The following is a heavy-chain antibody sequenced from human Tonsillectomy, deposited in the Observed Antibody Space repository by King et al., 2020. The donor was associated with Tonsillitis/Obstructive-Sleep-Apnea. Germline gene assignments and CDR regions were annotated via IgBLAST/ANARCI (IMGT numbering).Heavy chain of an antibody. CDR2: ISGSGGGT. CDR1: GFTFGSYA. V-gene: IGHV3-23*04. CDR3: AKGKDNSGWYYYGMDV. D-gene: IGHD6-19*01. J-gene: IGHJ6*02. Sequence: VQLVESGGGLVQPGGSLRLSCAASGFTFGSYAMNWVRQAPGEGLEWVSAISGSGGGTYSANSVRGRFTISRDNSKNTLFLQMNSLTVEDTAVYYCAKGKDNSGWYYYGMDVWGQGTTVTVSS.